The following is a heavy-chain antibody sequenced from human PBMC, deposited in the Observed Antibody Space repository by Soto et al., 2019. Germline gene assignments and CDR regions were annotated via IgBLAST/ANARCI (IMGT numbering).Heavy chain of an antibody. V-gene: IGHV3-7*01. CDR3: ARDLGYSSFDH. Sequence: DVQLVESGGGLVQPGGSLRLSCAASGFTFSGSWMSWVRQAPGKGLEFVANIKEDGSVKNYVDSVKGRFTISRDNAKNSVYLQMNSLRDEDTAVYYCARDLGYSSFDHWGQGTLVTVSS. J-gene: IGHJ4*02. CDR1: GFTFSGSW. D-gene: IGHD5-12*01. CDR2: IKEDGSVK.